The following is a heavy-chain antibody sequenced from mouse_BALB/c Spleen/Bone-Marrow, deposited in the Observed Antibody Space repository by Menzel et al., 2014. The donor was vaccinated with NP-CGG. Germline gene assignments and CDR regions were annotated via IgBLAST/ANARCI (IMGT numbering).Heavy chain of an antibody. J-gene: IGHJ4*01. Sequence: QVQLQQSGAELARPGASVKLSCKASGYTFTDYYINWVKQRTGQGLEWIGEIYPGSGNTYYNEKFKGKATLTADKSSSTAYMQLSSLTSEDSAVYFCARDWDYYAMDYWGQGTPVTVSS. CDR3: ARDWDYYAMDY. D-gene: IGHD4-1*01. V-gene: IGHV1-77*01. CDR2: IYPGSGNT. CDR1: GYTFTDYY.